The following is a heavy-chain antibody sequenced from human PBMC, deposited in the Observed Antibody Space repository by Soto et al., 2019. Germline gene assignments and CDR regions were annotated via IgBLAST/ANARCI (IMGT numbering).Heavy chain of an antibody. CDR3: AKDSYGLDY. CDR2: ISSGANT. V-gene: IGHV3-23*01. Sequence: GGSLRLSCASSGFTFSSYAMNWVRQAPGKGLEWVSAISSGANTYYADSVRGRFTISRDNSKNTLYLQMNSLRAEDTAVYYCAKDSYGLDYWGQGNLVTVSS. D-gene: IGHD3-10*01. J-gene: IGHJ4*02. CDR1: GFTFSSYA.